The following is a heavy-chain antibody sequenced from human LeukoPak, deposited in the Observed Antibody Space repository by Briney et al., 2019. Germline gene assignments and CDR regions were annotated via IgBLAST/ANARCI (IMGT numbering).Heavy chain of an antibody. D-gene: IGHD2-15*01. J-gene: IGHJ5*02. CDR1: GGSFSGYC. Sequence: SETLSLTCAVYGGSFSGYCWSWIRQPPGKGLEWIGEINHSGSTNYNPSLKSRVTISVDTSKNQFSLKLSSVTAADTAVYYCARRQDIVVVVADKSEVWFDPWGQGTLVTVSS. V-gene: IGHV4-34*01. CDR3: ARRQDIVVVVADKSEVWFDP. CDR2: INHSGST.